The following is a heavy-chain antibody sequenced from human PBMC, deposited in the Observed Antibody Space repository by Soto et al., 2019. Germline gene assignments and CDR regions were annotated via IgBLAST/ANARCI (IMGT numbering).Heavy chain of an antibody. V-gene: IGHV1-18*01. CDR3: ARDLITMVRGVTDYYYGMDV. D-gene: IGHD3-10*01. Sequence: ASVKVSCKASGYTFTSYGISWVRQAPGQGLEWMGWISAYNGNTNYTQKLQGRVTMTTDTSTSTAYMELRSLRSDDTAVYYCARDLITMVRGVTDYYYGMDVWGQGTTVTVSS. CDR1: GYTFTSYG. J-gene: IGHJ6*02. CDR2: ISAYNGNT.